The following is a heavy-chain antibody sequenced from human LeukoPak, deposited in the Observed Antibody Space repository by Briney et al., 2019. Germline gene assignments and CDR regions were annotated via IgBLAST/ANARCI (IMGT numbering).Heavy chain of an antibody. D-gene: IGHD1-20*01. CDR2: ISYDGSEV. V-gene: IGHV3-30-3*01. CDR1: GFTFSSYA. Sequence: GGSLRLSCASCGFTFSSYAIHWVRQAPGKGLEWVASISYDGSEVYYADSVKGRFTISRDNSKNTVSLRMSSLRAEDTAVYFCTLEYNNSGFDYWGQGTLVTVSS. J-gene: IGHJ4*02. CDR3: TLEYNNSGFDY.